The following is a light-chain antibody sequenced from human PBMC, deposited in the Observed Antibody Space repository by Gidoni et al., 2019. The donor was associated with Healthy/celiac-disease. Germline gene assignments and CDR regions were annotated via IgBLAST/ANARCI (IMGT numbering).Light chain of an antibody. CDR3: MQALQTPLT. V-gene: IGKV2-28*01. Sequence: DIVMTQSPLSLPVTPGEPASIPCRSSQSLLHSNGYNVLDWYLQKPGQSPQILIYLGSNRASGVPDRFSGSGSGTDFTLKISRVEAEDVGVYYCMQALQTPLTFGGGTKVEIK. CDR2: LGS. CDR1: QSLLHSNGYNV. J-gene: IGKJ4*01.